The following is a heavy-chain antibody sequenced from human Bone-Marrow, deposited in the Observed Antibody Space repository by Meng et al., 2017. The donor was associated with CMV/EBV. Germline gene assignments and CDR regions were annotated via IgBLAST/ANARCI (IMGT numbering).Heavy chain of an antibody. Sequence: SLKISCAASGFTFDDYAMRWVRQAPGKGLEWVSGISWNSGSIGYADSVKGRFTISRDNAKNSLYLQMNSLRAEDTALYYCAKDRTNYGDYVFDPWGQGTLVTVSS. CDR2: ISWNSGSI. D-gene: IGHD4-17*01. CDR3: AKDRTNYGDYVFDP. V-gene: IGHV3-9*01. J-gene: IGHJ5*02. CDR1: GFTFDDYA.